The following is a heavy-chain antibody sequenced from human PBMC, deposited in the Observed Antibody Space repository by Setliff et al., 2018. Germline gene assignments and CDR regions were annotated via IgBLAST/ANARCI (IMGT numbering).Heavy chain of an antibody. D-gene: IGHD1-26*01. V-gene: IGHV1-69*13. CDR2: IIPIFGTA. CDR3: AIPSSGNFYFDY. CDR1: GGTFSSYA. J-gene: IGHJ4*02. Sequence: SVKVSCKASGGTFSSYAITWVRQAPGQGLEWMGGIIPIFGTAKYAQKLQGRVTITADQSTRTAYMELSSLRSEDTAVYYCAIPSSGNFYFDYWGQGTLVTVSS.